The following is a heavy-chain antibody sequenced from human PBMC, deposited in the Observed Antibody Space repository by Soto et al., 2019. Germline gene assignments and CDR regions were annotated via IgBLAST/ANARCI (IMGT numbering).Heavy chain of an antibody. CDR3: ARRVVVAATAYYYFDY. CDR1: GGSFSGYY. CDR2: INHSGST. J-gene: IGHJ4*02. D-gene: IGHD2-15*01. Sequence: SETLSLTCAVYGGSFSGYYWSWIRQPPGKGLEWIGEINHSGSTNYNPSLKSRVTISVDTSKNQFSLKLSSVTAADTAVYYCARRVVVAATAYYYFDYWGQGTLVTVSS. V-gene: IGHV4-34*01.